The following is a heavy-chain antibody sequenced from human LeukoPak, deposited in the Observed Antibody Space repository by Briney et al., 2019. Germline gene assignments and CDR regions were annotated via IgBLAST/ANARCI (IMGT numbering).Heavy chain of an antibody. CDR2: IIPIFGIA. J-gene: IGHJ6*02. D-gene: IGHD6-6*01. CDR1: GGTFSSYA. V-gene: IGHV1-69*04. CDR3: AREVYSSSSRYGMDV. Sequence: GSSVKVSCKASGGTFSSYAISWVRQAPGRGLEWMGRIIPIFGIANYAQKFQGRVTITADKSTSTAYMELSSLRSEDTAVYYCAREVYSSSSRYGMDVWGQGTTVTVSS.